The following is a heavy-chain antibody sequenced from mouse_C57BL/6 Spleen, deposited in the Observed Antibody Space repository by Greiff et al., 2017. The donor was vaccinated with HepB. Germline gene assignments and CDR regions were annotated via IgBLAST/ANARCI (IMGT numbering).Heavy chain of an antibody. CDR1: GYTFTSYW. Sequence: QVQLQQPGAELVMPGASVKLSCKASGYTFTSYWMHWVKQRPGQGLEWIGEIDPSDSYTNYNQKFKGKSTLTVDKSSSTAYMQLSSLTSEDSAVYYCARRPVYYGSSYADYWGQGTTLTVSS. CDR2: IDPSDSYT. CDR3: ARRPVYYGSSYADY. V-gene: IGHV1-69*01. J-gene: IGHJ2*01. D-gene: IGHD1-1*01.